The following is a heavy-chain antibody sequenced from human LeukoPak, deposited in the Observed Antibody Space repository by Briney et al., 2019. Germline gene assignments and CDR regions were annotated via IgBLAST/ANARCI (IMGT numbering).Heavy chain of an antibody. V-gene: IGHV4-59*01. Sequence: SETLSLTCTVSGGSISSYYWSWIRQPPGKGLEWIGYIYYSGSTNYNPSLKSRVTISVDTSKNQSSLKLSSVTAADTAVYYCARGSGYYLYYFDYWGQGTLVTVSS. D-gene: IGHD3-22*01. CDR3: ARGSGYYLYYFDY. J-gene: IGHJ4*02. CDR1: GGSISSYY. CDR2: IYYSGST.